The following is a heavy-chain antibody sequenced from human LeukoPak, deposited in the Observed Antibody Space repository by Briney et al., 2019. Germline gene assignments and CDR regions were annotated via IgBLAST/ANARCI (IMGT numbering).Heavy chain of an antibody. CDR3: ARGEEAAILFDY. J-gene: IGHJ4*02. Sequence: PSETLSLTCTVSGGSVSSGSYYWSWIRQHPGKGLEWIGYIYYSGSTYYNPSLKSRVTISVDTSKNQFSLKLSSVTAADTAVYYCARGEEAAILFDYWGQGTLVTVSS. D-gene: IGHD2-2*02. CDR1: GGSVSSGSYY. CDR2: IYYSGST. V-gene: IGHV4-31*03.